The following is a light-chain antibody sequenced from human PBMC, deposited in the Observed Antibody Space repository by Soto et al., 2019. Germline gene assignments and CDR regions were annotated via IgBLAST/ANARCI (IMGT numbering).Light chain of an antibody. CDR1: TSDVGGSNY. CDR2: EVH. V-gene: IGLV2-14*01. CDR3: SSYSSSSTPYV. J-gene: IGLJ1*01. Sequence: QSVVTQPTCVSGSPGQSITISCTGTTSDVGGSNYVSWYQQHPGNAPNLIIFEVHNRPSGVSNRFSGSKSGNTASLTISGLQAEDEAEYYCSSYSSSSTPYVFGTGTKVTVL.